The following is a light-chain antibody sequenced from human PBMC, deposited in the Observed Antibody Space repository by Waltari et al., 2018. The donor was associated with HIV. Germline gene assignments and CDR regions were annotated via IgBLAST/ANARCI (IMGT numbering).Light chain of an antibody. J-gene: IGLJ3*02. V-gene: IGLV3-25*03. Sequence: SFQLTQPPSLSVSPGPTARTTCSGDAFSRRPSSWDRQRPGQAPVILRYKDSQRSSGIPNRFSGSRSGTTAFLTINAVRAEDEADYYCQSTDNRDTSMFGGGTKMTVL. CDR1: AFSRRP. CDR3: QSTDNRDTSM. CDR2: KDS.